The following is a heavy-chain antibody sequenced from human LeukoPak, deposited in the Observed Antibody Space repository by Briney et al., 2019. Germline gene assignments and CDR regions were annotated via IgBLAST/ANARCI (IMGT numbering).Heavy chain of an antibody. Sequence: KPSETLSLTCAVYGGSFSGYYWSWIRQPPGKGLEWIGEINHSGSTNYNPSLKSRVTISVDTSKNQFSLKLSSVTAADTAVYYCARLVGSGRHFDYWGQGTLVTVSS. V-gene: IGHV4-34*01. CDR1: GGSFSGYY. D-gene: IGHD6-19*01. CDR3: ARLVGSGRHFDY. CDR2: INHSGST. J-gene: IGHJ4*02.